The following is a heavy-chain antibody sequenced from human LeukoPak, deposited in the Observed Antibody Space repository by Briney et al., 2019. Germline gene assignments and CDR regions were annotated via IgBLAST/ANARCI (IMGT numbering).Heavy chain of an antibody. V-gene: IGHV4-59*01. Sequence: SETLSLTCTVSGGSISGYYWSWIRQPPGKGLEWIGYIYYSGSTNYNPSLKSRVTISVDTSKNQFSLKLSSVTAADTAVYYCARGSGVGWFDPWGQGTLVTVSS. CDR1: GGSISGYY. D-gene: IGHD1-26*01. CDR2: IYYSGST. J-gene: IGHJ5*02. CDR3: ARGSGVGWFDP.